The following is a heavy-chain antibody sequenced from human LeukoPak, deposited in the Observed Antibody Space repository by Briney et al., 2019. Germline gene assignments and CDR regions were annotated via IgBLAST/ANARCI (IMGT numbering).Heavy chain of an antibody. D-gene: IGHD3-22*01. Sequence: SVKVSCKASGGTFTSYAISWVRQAPGQGLEWMGGIIPIFGTANYAQKFQGRVTITADESTSTAYMELSSLRSEDTAVYYCARTNYYDSSGYYYSTEYWGQGTLVTVSS. CDR1: GGTFTSYA. J-gene: IGHJ4*02. CDR2: IIPIFGTA. V-gene: IGHV1-69*13. CDR3: ARTNYYDSSGYYYSTEY.